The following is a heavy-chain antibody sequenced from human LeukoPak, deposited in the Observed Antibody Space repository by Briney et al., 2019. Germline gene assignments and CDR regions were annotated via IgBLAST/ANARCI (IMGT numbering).Heavy chain of an antibody. D-gene: IGHD1-26*01. Sequence: GASVKASCKASGYTFTSYYMHWVRQAPGQGLEWMGWINPNSGGTNYAQKFQGRVTMTRDTSISTAYMELSRLRSDDTAVYYCYSGSYYVGVRPMDVWGQGTTVTVSS. CDR2: INPNSGGT. CDR1: GYTFTSYY. J-gene: IGHJ6*02. V-gene: IGHV1-2*02. CDR3: YSGSYYVGVRPMDV.